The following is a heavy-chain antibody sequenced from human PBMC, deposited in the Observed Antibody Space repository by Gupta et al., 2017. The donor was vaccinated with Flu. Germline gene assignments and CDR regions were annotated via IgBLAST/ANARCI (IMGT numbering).Heavy chain of an antibody. J-gene: IGHJ5*01. CDR2: INSVVGAT. Sequence: RQAPGQGLEGMGGINSVVGATNNAQNFERRLTFTADKSTHTAYMELSSLRSEDATVYFGAGVMGGGATNRFDSWGQGTLVTVSS. CDR3: AGVMGGGATNRFDS. D-gene: IGHD2-8*01. V-gene: IGHV1-69*06.